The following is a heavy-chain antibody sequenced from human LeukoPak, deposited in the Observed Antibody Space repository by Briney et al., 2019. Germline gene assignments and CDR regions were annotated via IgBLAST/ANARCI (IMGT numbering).Heavy chain of an antibody. CDR2: IAWDGSYT. Sequence: GGSLRLSCAASGFTFGEYAMQWVRPAPGKGLEWVSLIAWDGSYTYYADSVRGRFIISRDNSKNSLSMQMNSLRPEDTALYYCTRERRGFYMEVWGKGTTVTVSS. CDR3: TRERRGFYMEV. CDR1: GFTFGEYA. J-gene: IGHJ6*03. D-gene: IGHD3-10*01. V-gene: IGHV3-43D*04.